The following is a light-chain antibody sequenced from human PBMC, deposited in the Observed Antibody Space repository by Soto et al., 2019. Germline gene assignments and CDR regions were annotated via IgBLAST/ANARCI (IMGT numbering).Light chain of an antibody. Sequence: QSVLTQPPSTSGTPGQRVTISCSGASPNIGSNTVNWYQHLPGTAPKLLIYYNNQRPSGVPDRFSGSRSGTSASLAITGLQSGDDAYYYCAAWDDSLKGVVFGGGTKVTVL. CDR3: AAWDDSLKGVV. J-gene: IGLJ2*01. CDR2: YNN. V-gene: IGLV1-44*01. CDR1: SPNIGSNT.